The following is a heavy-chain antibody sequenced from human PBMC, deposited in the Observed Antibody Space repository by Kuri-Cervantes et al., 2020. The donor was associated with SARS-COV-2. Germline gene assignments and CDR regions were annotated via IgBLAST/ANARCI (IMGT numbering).Heavy chain of an antibody. V-gene: IGHV3-7*03. CDR3: AKAVTSYFDY. CDR1: GFTFSTYW. J-gene: IGHJ4*02. CDR2: IKGDASNK. D-gene: IGHD5-18*01. Sequence: GGSLRLSCAASGFTFSTYWMSWVRQAPGKGLEWVASIKGDASNKYYADSVKGRYTISRDNAKNSLYLQMNSLRAEDTAVYYCAKAVTSYFDYWGQGTLVTVSS.